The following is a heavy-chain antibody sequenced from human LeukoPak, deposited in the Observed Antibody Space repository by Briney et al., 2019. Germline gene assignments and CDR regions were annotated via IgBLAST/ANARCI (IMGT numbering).Heavy chain of an antibody. CDR1: GFTFSSYV. Sequence: GGSLRLSCAASGFTFSSYVMSWVRQAPGKGLEWVSAISGSGGTTYYADSVKGRFTISRDTAKNSLYLQMNSLRAEDTAVYYCARGTGDFDYWGQGTLVTVSS. D-gene: IGHD2-8*02. CDR2: ISGSGGTT. CDR3: ARGTGDFDY. V-gene: IGHV3-23*01. J-gene: IGHJ4*02.